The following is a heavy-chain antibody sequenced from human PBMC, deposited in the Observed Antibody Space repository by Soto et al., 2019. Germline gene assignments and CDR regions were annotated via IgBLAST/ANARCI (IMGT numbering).Heavy chain of an antibody. Sequence: GGSLRLSCAASGFTFSSYGMHWVRQAPGKGLEWVAVIWYDGSNKYYADSVKGRFTISRDNSKNTLYLQMNSLRAEDTAVYYCARDVLTTVTSPYYYYGMDVWGQGTTVTVSS. CDR3: ARDVLTTVTSPYYYYGMDV. J-gene: IGHJ6*02. CDR2: IWYDGSNK. D-gene: IGHD4-4*01. V-gene: IGHV3-33*01. CDR1: GFTFSSYG.